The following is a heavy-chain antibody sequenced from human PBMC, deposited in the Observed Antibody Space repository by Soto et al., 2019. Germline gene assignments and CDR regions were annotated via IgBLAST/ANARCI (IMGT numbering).Heavy chain of an antibody. D-gene: IGHD5-18*01. J-gene: IGHJ6*04. Sequence: PGESLKISCKGSGYSFTSYWIGWVRQMPGKGLEWMGIIYPGDSDTRYSPSFQGQVTISADKSISTAYLQWSSLKASDTAMYYCARQQIQQLPGIGNYYYYYGMDVWGKGTTVTVSS. CDR1: GYSFTSYW. CDR2: IYPGDSDT. V-gene: IGHV5-51*01. CDR3: ARQQIQQLPGIGNYYYYYGMDV.